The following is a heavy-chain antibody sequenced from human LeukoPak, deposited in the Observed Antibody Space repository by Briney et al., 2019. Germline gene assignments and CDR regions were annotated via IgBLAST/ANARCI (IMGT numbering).Heavy chain of an antibody. J-gene: IGHJ5*02. Sequence: SETLSLTCAVYGGSFSGYSWTWIRQSPGKGLEWIGEINHSGSTNYSPSLRSRVTISVDTSKNQFSLKLTSMTAADTAVYYCVRHGLISSGWSHWFDPWGQGTRVTVSS. D-gene: IGHD6-13*01. V-gene: IGHV4-34*01. CDR1: GGSFSGYS. CDR3: VRHGLISSGWSHWFDP. CDR2: INHSGST.